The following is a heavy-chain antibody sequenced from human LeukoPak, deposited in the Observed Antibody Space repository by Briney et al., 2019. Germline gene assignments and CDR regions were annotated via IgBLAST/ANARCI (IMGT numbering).Heavy chain of an antibody. D-gene: IGHD6-13*01. CDR2: INWNGGST. V-gene: IGHV3-20*04. Sequence: PGGSLRLSCAASGFTFDDYGMSWVRQAPGKGLEWVSGINWNGGSTGYADSVKGRFTISRDNAKNSLYLQMNSLRVEDTALYYCARVRDSSSWPDAFDIWGQGTMVTVSS. J-gene: IGHJ3*02. CDR1: GFTFDDYG. CDR3: ARVRDSSSWPDAFDI.